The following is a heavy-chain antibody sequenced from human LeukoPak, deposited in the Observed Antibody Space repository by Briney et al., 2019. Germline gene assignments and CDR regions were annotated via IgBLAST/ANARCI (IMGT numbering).Heavy chain of an antibody. J-gene: IGHJ4*02. CDR1: GFTFNNYW. CDR3: AREGLNCGSSSCQRATFDY. CDR2: INGDGSST. Sequence: GGSLRFSCATSGFTFNNYWMHWVRQVPGEGLVWVSRINGDGSSTRNADSVEGRFTISRDNAKNTLYLQMNSLGAEDTAVYYCAREGLNCGSSSCQRATFDYWGQGTLVTVSS. D-gene: IGHD2-2*01. V-gene: IGHV3-74*01.